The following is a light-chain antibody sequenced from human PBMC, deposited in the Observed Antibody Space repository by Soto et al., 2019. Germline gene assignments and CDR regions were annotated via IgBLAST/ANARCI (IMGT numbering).Light chain of an antibody. Sequence: EIVMTQSPATLSVSPGERVTLSCRASQDIRSSLAWYQQKPGQAPRLLIYGASIRATGVPATFSGSGSGTEFTLSISSLQSEHLGVYYCQQDSSWPLTFGGGTKVVIK. V-gene: IGKV3-15*01. CDR2: GAS. CDR3: QQDSSWPLT. CDR1: QDIRSS. J-gene: IGKJ4*01.